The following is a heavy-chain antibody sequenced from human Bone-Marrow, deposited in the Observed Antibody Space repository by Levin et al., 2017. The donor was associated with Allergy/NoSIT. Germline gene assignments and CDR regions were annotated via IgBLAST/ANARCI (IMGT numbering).Heavy chain of an antibody. D-gene: IGHD6-19*01. J-gene: IGHJ4*02. Sequence: ETLSLTCAASGFTFNDYTMHWVRQAPQRGLEWVSLISWDASTTYYADSVRGRFTISRDNSKNALYLQMNSLTTEDTALYYCAKDLSPRIAVTGNIEYWGQGTLVTVSS. CDR3: AKDLSPRIAVTGNIEY. CDR1: GFTFNDYT. V-gene: IGHV3-43*01. CDR2: ISWDASTT.